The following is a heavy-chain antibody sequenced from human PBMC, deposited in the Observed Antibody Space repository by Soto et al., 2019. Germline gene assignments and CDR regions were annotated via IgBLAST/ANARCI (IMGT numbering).Heavy chain of an antibody. D-gene: IGHD4-17*01. J-gene: IGHJ6*02. CDR3: ARTTVPTPPEYYYAMDV. Sequence: EVQLVESGGGLVKPGGSLRLSCAASGFSFSRHAMNWVRQALGRGLEWVASISSGSGYTYYADSLKGRLTISRDNSKKSMNLQEDSLRAEDTAVYYCARTTVPTPPEYYYAMDVWVQGNTLTVSS. CDR2: ISSGSGYT. CDR1: GFSFSRHA. V-gene: IGHV3-21*01.